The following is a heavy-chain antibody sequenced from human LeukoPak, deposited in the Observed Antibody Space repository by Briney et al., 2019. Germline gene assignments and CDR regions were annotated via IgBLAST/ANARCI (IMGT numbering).Heavy chain of an antibody. V-gene: IGHV4-34*01. CDR2: INHSGST. D-gene: IGHD2-15*01. CDR3: ARAMIPPFGYCSGGSCNSPFQH. J-gene: IGHJ1*01. Sequence: SETLSLTCAVYGGSFSGYYWSWIRQLPGKGLEWIEEINHSGSTNYNPSLKSRVTISVDTSKNQFSLKLSSVTAADTAVYYCARAMIPPFGYCSGGSCNSPFQHWGQGTLVTVSS. CDR1: GGSFSGYY.